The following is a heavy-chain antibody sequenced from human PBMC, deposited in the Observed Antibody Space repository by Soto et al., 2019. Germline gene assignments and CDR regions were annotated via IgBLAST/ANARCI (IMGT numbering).Heavy chain of an antibody. CDR2: ISYDGSNK. D-gene: IGHD3-22*01. CDR1: GFTFGSYG. Sequence: PGGSLRLSCAASGFTFGSYGMHWVRQAPGKGLEWVAVISYDGSNKYYADSVKGRFTISRDNSKNTLYLQMNSLRAEDTAVYYCAKPENYYDSSGYPFYWGQGTLVTVSS. V-gene: IGHV3-30*18. J-gene: IGHJ4*02. CDR3: AKPENYYDSSGYPFY.